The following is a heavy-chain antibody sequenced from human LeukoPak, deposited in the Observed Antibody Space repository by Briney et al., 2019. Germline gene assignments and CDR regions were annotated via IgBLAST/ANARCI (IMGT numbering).Heavy chain of an antibody. Sequence: SETLSLTCTVSGDSIRGYYWSWIRQPAGKGLEWVGRMYTSGYTIYIPSLKSRVTMSVDTSKNHFSLKLSSVTAADTAVYYCARHANRSGSDEFDYWSQGTLVTVSS. D-gene: IGHD5-12*01. CDR1: GDSIRGYY. J-gene: IGHJ4*02. V-gene: IGHV4-4*07. CDR3: ARHANRSGSDEFDY. CDR2: MYTSGYT.